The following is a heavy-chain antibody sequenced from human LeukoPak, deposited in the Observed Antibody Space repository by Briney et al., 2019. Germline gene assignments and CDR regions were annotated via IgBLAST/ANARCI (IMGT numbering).Heavy chain of an antibody. Sequence: SETLSLTCAVSGGSISSTNRWTRVRQPPRKGPEWNGEVDHSGYTNYNPSLKSRVTISVDKSKNHFSLKLSSVTAADTAIYYCVRDVWVRGVIISDYWGQGTLVTVSS. CDR1: GGSISSTNR. J-gene: IGHJ4*02. CDR2: VDHSGYT. V-gene: IGHV4-4*02. CDR3: VRDVWVRGVIISDY. D-gene: IGHD3-10*01.